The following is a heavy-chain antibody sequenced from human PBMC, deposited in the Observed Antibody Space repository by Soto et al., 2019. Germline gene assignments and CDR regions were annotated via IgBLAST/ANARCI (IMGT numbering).Heavy chain of an antibody. D-gene: IGHD3-3*01. J-gene: IGHJ6*02. CDR2: IYYSGST. CDR1: GGSISSSSYY. CDR3: ARQYEYYDFWSGYYYGMDV. V-gene: IGHV4-39*01. Sequence: PSETLSLTCTVSGGSISSSSYYWGWIRQPPGKGLEWIGSIYYSGSTYYNPSLKSRVTISVDTSKNQFSLKLSSVTAADTAVYYCARQYEYYDFWSGYYYGMDVWCQGTTVTVS.